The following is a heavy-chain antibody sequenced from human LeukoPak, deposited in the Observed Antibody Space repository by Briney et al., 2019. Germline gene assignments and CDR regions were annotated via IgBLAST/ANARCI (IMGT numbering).Heavy chain of an antibody. CDR3: AITPYDLYPNRGPEVYYYGMDV. D-gene: IGHD3-3*01. V-gene: IGHV4-61*05. J-gene: IGHJ6*02. Sequence: SETLSLTCTVSGGSISSSSYYWSWIRQPPGKGLEWIGYIYYSGSTNYNPSLKSRVTISVDTSKNQFSLKLSSVTAADTAVYYCAITPYDLYPNRGPEVYYYGMDVWGQGTTVTVSS. CDR1: GGSISSSSYY. CDR2: IYYSGST.